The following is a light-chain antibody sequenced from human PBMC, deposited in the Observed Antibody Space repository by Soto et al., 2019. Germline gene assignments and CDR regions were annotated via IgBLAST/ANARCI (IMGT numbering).Light chain of an antibody. CDR2: SNY. J-gene: IGLJ3*02. CDR1: NSNIRSNT. Sequence: VLTQPLSASGTPGQWVTISCSGSNSNIRSNTVNWYQQVPGTAPKLLIESNYQRPSGVPDRFSGSKSGTSASLAISGLQSEDEAAYYCATWDDSLNGWVFGGGTQLTVL. CDR3: ATWDDSLNGWV. V-gene: IGLV1-44*01.